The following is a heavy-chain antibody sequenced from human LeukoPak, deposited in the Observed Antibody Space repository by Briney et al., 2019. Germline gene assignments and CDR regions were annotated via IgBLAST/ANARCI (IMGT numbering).Heavy chain of an antibody. V-gene: IGHV4-38-2*02. CDR2: IYHSGST. Sequence: SETLSLTCTVSGYSISSGYYWVWIRQPPGKGLEWIGSIYHSGSTNYNPSLKSRVTIPVDTSKNQFSLKLSSVTAADTAVYYCIAPLRYKAAFDIWGQGTMVTVSS. CDR1: GYSISSGYY. J-gene: IGHJ3*02. CDR3: IAPLRYKAAFDI. D-gene: IGHD5-12*01.